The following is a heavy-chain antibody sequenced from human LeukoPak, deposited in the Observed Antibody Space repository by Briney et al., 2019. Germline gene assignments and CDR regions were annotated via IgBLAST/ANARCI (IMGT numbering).Heavy chain of an antibody. CDR2: IIPIFGTA. CDR3: ATGGSYWAAGPDY. CDR1: GGTFSSYA. J-gene: IGHJ4*02. Sequence: GASVKVSCKASGGTFSSYAISWVRQAPGQGLEWMGGIIPIFGTANYAQKFQGRVTMTEDTSTDTAYMELSSLRSEDTAVYYCATGGSYWAAGPDYWGQGTLVTVSS. V-gene: IGHV1-69*06. D-gene: IGHD1-26*01.